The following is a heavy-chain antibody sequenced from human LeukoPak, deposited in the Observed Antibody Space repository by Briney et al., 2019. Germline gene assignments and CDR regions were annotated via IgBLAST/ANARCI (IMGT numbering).Heavy chain of an antibody. CDR1: GNSISSGYY. V-gene: IGHV4-38-2*02. D-gene: IGHD2-15*01. Sequence: PLETLSLTCTVSGNSISSGYYWGWIRQPPEKGLEWIGTIYHSGSTFYNPSLKSRVTISLDTSKNQFSLKLSSVTAADTAVYYCARVEWGQGGVVVVAATDISHAFDIWGQGTMVTVSS. J-gene: IGHJ3*02. CDR2: IYHSGST. CDR3: ARVEWGQGGVVVVAATDISHAFDI.